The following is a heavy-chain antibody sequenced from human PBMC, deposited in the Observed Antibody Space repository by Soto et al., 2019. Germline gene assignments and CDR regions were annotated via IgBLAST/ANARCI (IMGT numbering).Heavy chain of an antibody. D-gene: IGHD3-22*01. CDR3: ARPYEGGYSSNHHYYYALDV. Sequence: QVHLVQSGAEVKKPGSSVKVSCKVSGGTFTRYAISWVRQAPGQGLEWMGGIVPIFGTTNYAQRLQGRVTITTDESANTAHMELSDLTSEDTAVYYCARPYEGGYSSNHHYYYALDVWGQGTTVTVTS. CDR2: IVPIFGTT. V-gene: IGHV1-69*01. CDR1: GGTFTRYA. J-gene: IGHJ6*02.